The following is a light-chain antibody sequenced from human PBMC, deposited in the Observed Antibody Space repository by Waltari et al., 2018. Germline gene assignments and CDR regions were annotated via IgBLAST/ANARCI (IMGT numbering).Light chain of an antibody. CDR3: SSYAGSNYFV. J-gene: IGLJ2*01. V-gene: IGLV2-8*01. Sequence: QSALTQPPSASGSPGQSVTISCTGTRSDIGAYNYVFWYQQHPGKAPKFIMFEVTKRPSGVPDRFSGSKSGITASLTISGLQPEDEADYYCSSYAGSNYFVFGGGTKLTVL. CDR1: RSDIGAYNY. CDR2: EVT.